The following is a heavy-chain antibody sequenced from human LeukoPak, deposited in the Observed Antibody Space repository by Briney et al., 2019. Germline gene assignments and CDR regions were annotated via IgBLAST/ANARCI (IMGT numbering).Heavy chain of an antibody. J-gene: IGHJ4*02. CDR2: ISSSSSYI. Sequence: GGSLRLSCAASGFTFGSYSMNWVRQAPGKGLEWVSSISSSSSYIYYADSVKGRFTISRDNAKNSLYLQMNSLRAEDTAVYYCAKGSYYGSGSYFCDYWGQGTLVTVSS. CDR1: GFTFGSYS. V-gene: IGHV3-21*01. D-gene: IGHD3-10*01. CDR3: AKGSYYGSGSYFCDY.